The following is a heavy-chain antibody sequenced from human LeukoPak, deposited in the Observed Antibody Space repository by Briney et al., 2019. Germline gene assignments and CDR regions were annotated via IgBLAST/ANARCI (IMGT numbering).Heavy chain of an antibody. CDR3: ASFKRNYDRIDY. CDR2: ISGSGGST. Sequence: QPGGSLRLSCAASGFSFSSYGMNWVRQAPGKGLEWVSAISGSGGSTYYADSVKGRFTISRDNSKNTVYLQMNSLRAEDTAVYYCASFKRNYDRIDYWGQGTLVTVSS. CDR1: GFSFSSYG. D-gene: IGHD3-22*01. J-gene: IGHJ4*02. V-gene: IGHV3-23*01.